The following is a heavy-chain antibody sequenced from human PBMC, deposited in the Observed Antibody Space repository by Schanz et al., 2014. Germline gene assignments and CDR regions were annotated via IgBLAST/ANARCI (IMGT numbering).Heavy chain of an antibody. CDR3: ARKVVATIGGYYDN. CDR2: ISGGGGTT. CDR1: GFSFGTYA. Sequence: EVQLVESGGGLVQPGGSLRLSCAASGFSFGTYAMSWVRQAPGKGLEWVSAISGGGGTTYYADSVRGRFTISRDNSKNTLYLQMNSLRAEDTAVYYCARKVVATIGGYYDNWGQGTLXIVSS. D-gene: IGHD5-12*01. V-gene: IGHV3-23*04. J-gene: IGHJ4*02.